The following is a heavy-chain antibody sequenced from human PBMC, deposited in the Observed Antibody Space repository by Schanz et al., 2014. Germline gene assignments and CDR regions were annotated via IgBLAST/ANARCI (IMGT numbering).Heavy chain of an antibody. CDR1: GFTFSSYA. CDR2: ISGGGGGYR. J-gene: IGHJ6*02. CDR3: AKDDTQVNGMDV. V-gene: IGHV3-23*01. Sequence: EVQLLESGGGLVQPGGSLRLSCAVSGFTFSSYAMSWVRQAPGKGLEWVSTISGGGGGYRPYADSVKGRFTISRDNSKNTLHLQMNSLRVEDTAVYYCAKDDTQVNGMDVWGQGTTVTVSS.